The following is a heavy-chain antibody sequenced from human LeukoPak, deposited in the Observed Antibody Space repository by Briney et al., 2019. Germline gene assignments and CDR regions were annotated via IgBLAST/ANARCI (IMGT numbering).Heavy chain of an antibody. Sequence: PSETLSLTCTVSGGSISSYYWSWIRQPPGKGLEWIGEINQSGSTNHNSSLKSRVTISVDTSKNQFSLKLNSVTAADTAVYYCARGHTRITMIRGSKSAYYFDYWGQGTLVTVSS. CDR3: ARGHTRITMIRGSKSAYYFDY. V-gene: IGHV4-34*01. J-gene: IGHJ4*02. CDR2: INQSGST. D-gene: IGHD3-10*01. CDR1: GGSISSYY.